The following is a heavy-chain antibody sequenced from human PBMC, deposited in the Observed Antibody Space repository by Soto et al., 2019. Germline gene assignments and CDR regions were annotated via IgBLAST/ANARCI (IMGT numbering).Heavy chain of an antibody. V-gene: IGHV4-34*01. Sequence: QVQLQQWGAGLLKPSETLSLNCAVTGGSLSGYYWSWIRQPPGKGLEWIGEVKDGGHTNYSPSLRGRVTIPSDTSNNQFSLRQNSVTASDTGVYYCARGQEGVVATHWDQGSLVTVSS. J-gene: IGHJ4*02. CDR3: ARGQEGVVATH. CDR1: GGSLSGYY. CDR2: VKDGGHT. D-gene: IGHD5-12*01.